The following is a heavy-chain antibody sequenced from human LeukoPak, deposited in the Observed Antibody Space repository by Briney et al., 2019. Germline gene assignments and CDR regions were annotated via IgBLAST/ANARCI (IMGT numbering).Heavy chain of an antibody. J-gene: IGHJ4*02. Sequence: GGSLRLSCAASGFTFSSHSMNWVRQAPGKGLEWVSSISSSSSYIYYADSVKGRFTISRDNVKNSLYLQMNSLRAEDTAVYYCARGHSSGYLVYWGQGTLVTVSS. V-gene: IGHV3-21*01. CDR3: ARGHSSGYLVY. D-gene: IGHD3-22*01. CDR2: ISSSSSYI. CDR1: GFTFSSHS.